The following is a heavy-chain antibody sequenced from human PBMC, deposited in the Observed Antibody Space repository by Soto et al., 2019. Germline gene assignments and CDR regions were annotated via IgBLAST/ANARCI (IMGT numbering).Heavy chain of an antibody. V-gene: IGHV3-49*03. J-gene: IGHJ3*02. CDR3: TRGSIWFGEFYDAFDI. CDR1: GFTFGDYA. D-gene: IGHD3-10*01. CDR2: IRSKAYGGTT. Sequence: GGSLRLSCTASGFTFGDYAMSWFRQAPGKGLEWVGFIRSKAYGGTTEYAASVKGRFTISRDDSKSIAYLQMNSLKTEDPAVYYCTRGSIWFGEFYDAFDIWGQGTMVTVSS.